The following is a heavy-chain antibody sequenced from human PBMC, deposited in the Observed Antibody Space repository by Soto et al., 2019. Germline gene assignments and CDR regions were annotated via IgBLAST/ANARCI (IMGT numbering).Heavy chain of an antibody. CDR3: AKDRFSSGYDAFDV. V-gene: IGHV3-23*01. J-gene: IGHJ3*01. CDR2: ISDNGYGVYT. Sequence: GGSLRLSCGVSGFTFSSSDMSWVRQAPGKGLEWVSGISDNGYGVYTYYADSVKGRFTISRDTSKNTLYLQMNSLRVEDTAVYYCAKDRFSSGYDAFDVWGQGTMVTVSS. D-gene: IGHD6-19*01. CDR1: GFTFSSSD.